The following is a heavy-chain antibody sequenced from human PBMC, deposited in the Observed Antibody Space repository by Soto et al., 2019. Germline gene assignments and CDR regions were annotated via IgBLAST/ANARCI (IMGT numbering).Heavy chain of an antibody. J-gene: IGHJ4*02. CDR1: VYTFARYW. CDR2: IYPSDSDT. V-gene: IGHV5-51*01. Sequence: PVVFLTIYCPGSVYTFARYWMAWVRTVPGKGLELMGIIYPSDSDTRYRPSFQGQVTISADKSISSAYLQWSSLRASDTAMYYCARGGVSTRTFDYWGQGTPVTVSS. CDR3: ARGGVSTRTFDY. D-gene: IGHD3-3*01.